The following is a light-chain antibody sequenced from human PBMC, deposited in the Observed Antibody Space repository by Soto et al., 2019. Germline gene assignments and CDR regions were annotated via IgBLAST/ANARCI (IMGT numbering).Light chain of an antibody. CDR1: QSVSSN. V-gene: IGKV3-15*01. Sequence: EIVMTQSPATLSVSPGERATLSCRASQSVSSNLAWYQQKPGQAPRLLIYGASTRSTGIPARFSGSGSGTEFTITISSLPFEDFAVYYCQQYNNWPPLTFGGGTKVEIK. CDR2: GAS. CDR3: QQYNNWPPLT. J-gene: IGKJ4*01.